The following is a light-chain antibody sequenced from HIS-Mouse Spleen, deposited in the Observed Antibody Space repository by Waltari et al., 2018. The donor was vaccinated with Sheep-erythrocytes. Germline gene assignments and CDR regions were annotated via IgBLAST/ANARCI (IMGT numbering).Light chain of an antibody. CDR2: DVS. J-gene: IGLJ3*02. V-gene: IGLV2-14*03. CDR3: SSYTSSSTWV. Sequence: SPGQSITISCTGTSSDVGGYNYVSWYQQHPGKAPKLMIYDVSNRPSGVSNRFSCSKSGNTASLTISGLQAEDEADYYCSSYTSSSTWVFGGGTKLTVL. CDR1: SSDVGGYNY.